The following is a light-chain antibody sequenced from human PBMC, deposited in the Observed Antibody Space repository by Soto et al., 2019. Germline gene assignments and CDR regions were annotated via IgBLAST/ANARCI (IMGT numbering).Light chain of an antibody. CDR3: QQYGNSLSIT. CDR2: GVS. V-gene: IGKV3-20*01. Sequence: EILMTQSPGTLSVSPGERVTLSCRASRTVSNRLAWYQHKPGQAPRLLISGVSTGATGVPPRFSGSGSGTDFTLTISRLEPEDFAVYYCQQYGNSLSITFGQGTRLEIK. J-gene: IGKJ5*01. CDR1: RTVSNR.